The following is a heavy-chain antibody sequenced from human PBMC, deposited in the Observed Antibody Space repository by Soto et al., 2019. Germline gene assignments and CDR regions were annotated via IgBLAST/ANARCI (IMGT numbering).Heavy chain of an antibody. V-gene: IGHV3-48*01. Sequence: EVQLMESGGGLVQPGGSLRLSCTASGFTFTSYSINWVRQASGQGLEWISYISSTSATIYYAESVRVRFAVSRDNAKNSVYLQMNSLRAEDTAVYFCARAKSLEYNWFDTWGQGTPVTVSS. J-gene: IGHJ5*02. CDR1: GFTFTSYS. CDR3: ARAKSLEYNWFDT. CDR2: ISSTSATI.